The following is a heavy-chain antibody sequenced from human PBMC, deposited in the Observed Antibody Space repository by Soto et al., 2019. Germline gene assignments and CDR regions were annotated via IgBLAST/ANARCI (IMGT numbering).Heavy chain of an antibody. CDR1: GFTFSSYS. CDR2: ISSSSSTI. CDR3: ASRGYYDSSGYKYFQH. V-gene: IGHV3-48*01. Sequence: EVQLVESGGGLVQPGGTLRLSCAASGFTFSSYSMNWVRQAPGKGLEWVSYISSSSSTIYYADSVKGRFTISRDNAKNSLYLQMNSLRVEDTAVYYCASRGYYDSSGYKYFQHWGQGTLVTVSS. J-gene: IGHJ1*01. D-gene: IGHD3-22*01.